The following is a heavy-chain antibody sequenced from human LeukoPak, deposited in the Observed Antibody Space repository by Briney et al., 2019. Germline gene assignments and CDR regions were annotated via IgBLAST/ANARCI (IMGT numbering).Heavy chain of an antibody. CDR1: GFTFSSYW. Sequence: HAGGSLRFSCAASGFTFSSYWMHWVRQAPGKGLVWISGINTDGSTTSYADSVKGRFTVSRDNANNTLYLQMNSLRAEDTAVYYCARNSGSNRPVDCWGQGTLVAVSS. D-gene: IGHD1-26*01. CDR3: ARNSGSNRPVDC. CDR2: INTDGSTT. J-gene: IGHJ4*02. V-gene: IGHV3-74*01.